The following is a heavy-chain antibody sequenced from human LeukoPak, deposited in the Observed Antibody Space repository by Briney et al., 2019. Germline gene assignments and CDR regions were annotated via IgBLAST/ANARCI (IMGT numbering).Heavy chain of an antibody. V-gene: IGHV4-59*11. D-gene: IGHD2-2*01. CDR2: IYYSGST. J-gene: IGHJ6*03. Sequence: SETLSLTCTVSGGSISSHYWSWIRQPPGKGLEWIGYIYYSGSTNYNPSLKSRVTISVDTSKNQFSLKLSSVTAADTAVYYCARVLVPAATYYYYYYMDVWGKGTTVTVSS. CDR3: ARVLVPAATYYYYYYMDV. CDR1: GGSISSHY.